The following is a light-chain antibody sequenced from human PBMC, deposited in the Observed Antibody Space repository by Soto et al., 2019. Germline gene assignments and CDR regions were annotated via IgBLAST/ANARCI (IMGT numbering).Light chain of an antibody. J-gene: IGLJ2*01. CDR3: QCYDSDVSDPVV. V-gene: IGLV1-40*01. CDR2: THT. CDR1: SSSIGAGYD. Sequence: QSVLTQPPSVSGAPGQRVTISCSGSSSSIGAGYDVHWYQHLPVTAPKLLIYTHTNRPSGVPDRFSGSTSGTSASLAITGLQADDEDDGYCQCYDSDVSDPVVFGGGTKLTVL.